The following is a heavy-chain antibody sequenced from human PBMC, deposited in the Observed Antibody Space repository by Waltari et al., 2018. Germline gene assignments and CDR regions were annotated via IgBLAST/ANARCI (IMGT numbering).Heavy chain of an antibody. CDR3: ARGTAYYRPADVFEF. CDR1: GGSINNYY. CDR2: FHYGGRT. Sequence: QVQLHESGPGLVKPSETLSLTCGVSGGSINNYYWSWIRQTPGKGLVWIGYFHYGGRTNYNPSLGGRVTISLDTSRNQFSLRLQSVTAADTAVYYCARGTAYYRPADVFEFWGQGTTVIVSS. V-gene: IGHV4-59*01. D-gene: IGHD1-26*01. J-gene: IGHJ3*01.